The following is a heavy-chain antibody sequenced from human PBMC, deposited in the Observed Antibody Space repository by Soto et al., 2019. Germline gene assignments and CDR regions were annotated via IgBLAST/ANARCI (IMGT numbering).Heavy chain of an antibody. CDR2: ISAYNGNT. CDR1: RYTFTSYG. J-gene: IGHJ6*02. CDR3: ARKKGYCSSASCYDYYYYGMDV. Sequence: SVKVSFKASRYTFTSYGISWVRQAPGQGLEWMGWISAYNGNTNYAQKLQGRVTMTTDTSTSTAYMELRSLRSDDTAVYYCARKKGYCSSASCYDYYYYGMDVWGQGTTVTVSS. V-gene: IGHV1-18*01. D-gene: IGHD2-2*01.